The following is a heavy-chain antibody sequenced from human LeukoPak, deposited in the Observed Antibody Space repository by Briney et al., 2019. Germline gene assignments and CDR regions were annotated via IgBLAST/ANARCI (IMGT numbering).Heavy chain of an antibody. D-gene: IGHD3-9*01. CDR1: GFTFSSYW. CDR2: INDDGSDA. CDR3: AREQYDILTLQY. V-gene: IGHV3-7*01. Sequence: GGSLRLSCAASGFTFSSYWMTWVRQAPGKGLEWVANINDDGSDANYVDSVKGRFTVSRDNAKNSLYLQLNSLRAEDTAVYYCAREQYDILTLQYWGQGTLVTVSS. J-gene: IGHJ4*02.